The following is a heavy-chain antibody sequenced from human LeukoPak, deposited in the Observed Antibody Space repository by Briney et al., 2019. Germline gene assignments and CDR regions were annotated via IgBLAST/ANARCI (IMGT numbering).Heavy chain of an antibody. J-gene: IGHJ4*02. CDR3: ARGVAAAGTADY. V-gene: IGHV3-23*01. CDR2: ISGSGGST. Sequence: GGSLRLSCATSGFIVSINYMSWVRQAPGKGLEWVSAISGSGGSTYHADSVKGRFTISRDNSRNTLYLQMNSLRAEDTAVYYCARGVAAAGTADYWGQGTLVTVSS. D-gene: IGHD6-13*01. CDR1: GFIVSINY.